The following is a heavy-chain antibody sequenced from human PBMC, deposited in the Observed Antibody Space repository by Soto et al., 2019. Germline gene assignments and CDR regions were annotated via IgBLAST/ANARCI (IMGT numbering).Heavy chain of an antibody. Sequence: TGGSLRLSCAASGFTVSSNYMSWVRQAPGKGLEWVSVIYSGGTTYYADSVKGRFTISRDNSKNTLYLQMNSLRAEDTAVYYCARGTSGYTYGFDFWGQGTLVTVSS. CDR1: GFTVSSNY. CDR2: IYSGGTT. V-gene: IGHV3-53*01. D-gene: IGHD5-18*01. J-gene: IGHJ4*02. CDR3: ARGTSGYTYGFDF.